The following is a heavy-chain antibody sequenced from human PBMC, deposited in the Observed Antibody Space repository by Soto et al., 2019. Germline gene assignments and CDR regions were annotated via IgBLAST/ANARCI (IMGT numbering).Heavy chain of an antibody. Sequence: QLVESGGGSVQPGRSLRLSCAPSGFTFSSYEMNWVRQAPGKGLEWVSYISVSGTMRFYADAVKGRFTISRDNTKKILYLQTNSLRAEDTALYYCATAGLTGTVWGQGTTVTVSS. CDR1: GFTFSSYE. V-gene: IGHV3-48*03. J-gene: IGHJ6*02. CDR2: ISVSGTMR. D-gene: IGHD3-9*01. CDR3: ATAGLTGTV.